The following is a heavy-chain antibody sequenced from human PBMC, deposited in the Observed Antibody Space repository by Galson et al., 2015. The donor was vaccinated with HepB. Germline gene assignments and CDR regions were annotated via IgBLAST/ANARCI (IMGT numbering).Heavy chain of an antibody. D-gene: IGHD5-24*01. CDR2: IYPTDSDT. CDR3: EVNGGYNFNYFYHIDV. J-gene: IGHJ6*03. CDR1: GYNFNSHW. Sequence: QSGAEVKKPGESPKISCKGSGYNFNSHWTGWLRQMPGKGLEWMGTIYPTDSDTRYSRSFQGQFTMSVDKSTRTGYRQWSSLKAPDTATNYCEVNGGYNFNYFYHIDVWGKGTTVTVSS. V-gene: IGHV5-51*03.